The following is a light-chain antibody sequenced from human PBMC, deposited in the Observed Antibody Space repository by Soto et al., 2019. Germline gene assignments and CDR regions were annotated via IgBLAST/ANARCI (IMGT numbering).Light chain of an antibody. V-gene: IGKV3-11*01. CDR1: QSFSSY. CDR2: DAS. Sequence: EIVLTQSPATLSLSPGDRATLSCRASQSFSSYLAWYQQKPGQAPRLLIYDASNRATGVPARFSGSGSGTDFTLTISSLEPEDFAVYYCQQRSNWPLTFGGGTKVDI. J-gene: IGKJ4*02. CDR3: QQRSNWPLT.